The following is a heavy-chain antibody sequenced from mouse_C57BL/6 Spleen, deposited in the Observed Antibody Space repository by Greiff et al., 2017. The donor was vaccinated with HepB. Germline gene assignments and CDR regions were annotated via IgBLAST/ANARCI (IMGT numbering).Heavy chain of an antibody. J-gene: IGHJ2*01. CDR3: TRRDYYGSFFDY. CDR1: GYTFTDYE. V-gene: IGHV1-15*01. D-gene: IGHD1-1*01. CDR2: IDPETGGT. Sequence: LQESGAELVRPGASVTLSCKASGYTFTDYEMHWVKQTPVHGLEWIGAIDPETGGTAYNQKFKGKAILTADKSSSTAYMELRSLTSEDSAVYYCTRRDYYGSFFDYWGQGTTLTVSS.